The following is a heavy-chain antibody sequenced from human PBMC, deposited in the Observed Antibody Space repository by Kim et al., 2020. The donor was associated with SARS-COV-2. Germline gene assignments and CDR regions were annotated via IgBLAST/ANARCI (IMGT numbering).Heavy chain of an antibody. D-gene: IGHD3-16*01. V-gene: IGHV3-23*01. J-gene: IGHJ5*01. Sequence: GGSLRLSCAASGFTFSSYAMSWVRQAPGKGLEWVSAISGSGGSTYYADSVKGRFTISRDNSKNTLYLQMNSLRAEDTAVYYCAKDSPSLGTRYNWNYSWGQGTLVTVSS. CDR2: ISGSGGST. CDR1: GFTFSSYA. CDR3: AKDSPSLGTRYNWNYS.